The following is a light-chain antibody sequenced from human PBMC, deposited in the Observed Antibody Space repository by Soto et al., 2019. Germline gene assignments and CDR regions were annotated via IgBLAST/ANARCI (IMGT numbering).Light chain of an antibody. Sequence: QSVLTQPPSASGSPGQSGAISCTVPSSDVGGYNYVSWYQQHPGKAPKLMIYEVNKRPSGVPDRFSGSKSGNTASLTVSGLQAEDEADYYCSSYAGSSNVFGTGTKLTVL. CDR3: SSYAGSSNV. J-gene: IGLJ1*01. V-gene: IGLV2-8*01. CDR2: EVN. CDR1: SSDVGGYNY.